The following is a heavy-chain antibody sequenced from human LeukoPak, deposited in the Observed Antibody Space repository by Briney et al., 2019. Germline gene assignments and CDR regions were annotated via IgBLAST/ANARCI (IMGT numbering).Heavy chain of an antibody. Sequence: SETLSLTCTVSGGSISSYYWSWIRQPPGKGLEWIGYIYYSGSTNYNPSLKSRVTISVDTSKNQFSLKLSSVTAADTAVYYRARAVYYYDSSGYLYFDYWGQGTLVTVSS. D-gene: IGHD3-22*01. CDR2: IYYSGST. CDR3: ARAVYYYDSSGYLYFDY. CDR1: GGSISSYY. J-gene: IGHJ4*02. V-gene: IGHV4-59*01.